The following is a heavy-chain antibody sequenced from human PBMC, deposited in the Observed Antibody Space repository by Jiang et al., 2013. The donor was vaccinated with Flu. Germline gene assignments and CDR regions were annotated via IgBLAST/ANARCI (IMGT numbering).Heavy chain of an antibody. Sequence: GAEVKKPGSSVKTSCKASGDTLKNSAISWVRRAPGQGLEWMGGIIPYIRTTKHAQKFQGRVMITADESTSTAFMELSRLTSEDTAVYYCARDLLAAEGYGYYGMDVWGQGTTVTVSS. J-gene: IGHJ6*02. CDR3: ARDLLAAEGYGYYGMDV. V-gene: IGHV1-69*01. CDR1: GDTLKNSA. CDR2: IIPYIRTT. D-gene: IGHD6-13*01.